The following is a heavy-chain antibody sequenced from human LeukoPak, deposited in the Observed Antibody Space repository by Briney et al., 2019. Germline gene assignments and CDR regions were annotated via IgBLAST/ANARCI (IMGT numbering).Heavy chain of an antibody. J-gene: IGHJ6*03. CDR3: ARGSGPGCSSTSCYRVATRDYYYYMDV. V-gene: IGHV4-34*01. Sequence: PSETLSLTCAVYGGSFSGYCWSWIRQPPGKGLEWIGEINHSGSTNYNPSLKSRVTISVDTSKNQFSLKLSSVTAADTAVYYCARGSGPGCSSTSCYRVATRDYYYYMDVWGKGTTVTVSS. D-gene: IGHD2-2*02. CDR1: GGSFSGYC. CDR2: INHSGST.